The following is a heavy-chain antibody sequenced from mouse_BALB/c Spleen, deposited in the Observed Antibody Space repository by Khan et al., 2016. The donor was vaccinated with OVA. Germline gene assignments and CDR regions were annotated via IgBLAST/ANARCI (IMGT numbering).Heavy chain of an antibody. Sequence: QVQLQQPGAELVKPGASVKLSCKASGYTFTNYWVHWVKQRPGQGLEWIGEIYPGDGRSTYNEKFKTKATLTVDRSSSTAYMQLSSLTSEDSSVYYCARNAYFGNYGDYWGQGTTLTVSS. CDR2: IYPGDGRS. J-gene: IGHJ2*01. V-gene: IGHV1S81*02. CDR1: GYTFTNYW. D-gene: IGHD2-10*01. CDR3: ARNAYFGNYGDY.